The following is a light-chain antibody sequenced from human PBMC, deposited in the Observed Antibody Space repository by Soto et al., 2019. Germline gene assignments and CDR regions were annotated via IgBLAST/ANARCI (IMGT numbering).Light chain of an antibody. Sequence: EIVMTQSPATLSVSPGERATLSCRASQSVSSNLAWYQQKPGQAPRLLIYGASTRATGIPARFSGSRSGTEFTLTISSLQSEDFAVYYCQQYNNCEYTFGQGTKLEIK. J-gene: IGKJ2*01. CDR3: QQYNNCEYT. CDR1: QSVSSN. CDR2: GAS. V-gene: IGKV3-15*01.